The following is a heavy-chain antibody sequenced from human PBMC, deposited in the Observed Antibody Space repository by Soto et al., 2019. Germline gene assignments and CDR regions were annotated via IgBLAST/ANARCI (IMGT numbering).Heavy chain of an antibody. CDR2: IGGRGNSA. CDR1: GFIFTNYA. Sequence: GGSLRLSCAASGFIFTNYAMNWVRQAPGKGLEWVSVIGGRGNSAYYADSVQGRFTISRDNSKNTLSLQMSSLTADDAAIYYCVREGRGSFDFWGRGTMVTVSS. V-gene: IGHV3-23*01. J-gene: IGHJ3*01. CDR3: VREGRGSFDF. D-gene: IGHD5-12*01.